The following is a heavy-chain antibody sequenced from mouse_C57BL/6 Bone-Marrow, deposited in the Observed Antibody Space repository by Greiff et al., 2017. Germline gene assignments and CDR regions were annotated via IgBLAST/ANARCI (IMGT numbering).Heavy chain of an antibody. D-gene: IGHD6-5*01. CDR1: GYTFTSYW. V-gene: IGHV1-69*01. J-gene: IGHJ4*01. Sequence: QVQLQQPGAELVMPGASVKLSCKASGYTFTSYWMHWVKQRPGQGLEWIGEIDPSDSYTNYNQKFKGKSTLTVDKSSSTAYMQLSSLTSEDSAVYYCARLYAYRPFYAMDYWGQGTSVTVSS. CDR2: IDPSDSYT. CDR3: ARLYAYRPFYAMDY.